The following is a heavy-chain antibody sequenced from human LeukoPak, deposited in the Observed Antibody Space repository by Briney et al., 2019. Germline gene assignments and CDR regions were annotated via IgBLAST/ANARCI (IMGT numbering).Heavy chain of an antibody. D-gene: IGHD3-10*01. J-gene: IGHJ4*02. CDR3: ASSTGSGSYYPLFDY. V-gene: IGHV4-61*02. Sequence: SQTLSLTCTVSGGSISSGSYSWSWIRQPAGKGLEWIGRIYTSGSTNYNPSLKSRVTISVDTSKNQFSMKLSSVTAADTAVYYCASSTGSGSYYPLFDYWGQGTLGTVSS. CDR1: GGSISSGSYS. CDR2: IYTSGST.